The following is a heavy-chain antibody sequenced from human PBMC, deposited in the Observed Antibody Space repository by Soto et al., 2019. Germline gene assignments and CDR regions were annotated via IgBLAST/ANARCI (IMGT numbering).Heavy chain of an antibody. J-gene: IGHJ5*02. CDR3: ARLNAGYYYGSGSYYRFWFDP. D-gene: IGHD3-10*01. V-gene: IGHV4-59*08. Sequence: SETLSLTCTVSGGFIISYYWSWIRQPPGKGLEWIGYIYYSGSTNYNPSLKSRVTISVDTSKNQFSLKLSSVTAADTAVYYCARLNAGYYYGSGSYYRFWFDPWGQGTLVT. CDR1: GGFIISYY. CDR2: IYYSGST.